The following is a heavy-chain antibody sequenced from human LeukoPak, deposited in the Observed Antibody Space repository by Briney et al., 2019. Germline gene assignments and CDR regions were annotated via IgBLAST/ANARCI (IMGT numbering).Heavy chain of an antibody. V-gene: IGHV3-48*01. D-gene: IGHD2-2*01. CDR2: ITASSSTE. CDR1: GFTFSSSS. CDR3: AKLEDYCSSTSCYQNFDY. J-gene: IGHJ4*02. Sequence: GGSLRLSCAASGFTFSSSSMNWVRQAPGKGLEWVSYITASSSTEYYADSVKGRFAISRDNSKNTLYLQMNSLRAEDTAVYYCAKLEDYCSSTSCYQNFDYWGQGTLVTVSS.